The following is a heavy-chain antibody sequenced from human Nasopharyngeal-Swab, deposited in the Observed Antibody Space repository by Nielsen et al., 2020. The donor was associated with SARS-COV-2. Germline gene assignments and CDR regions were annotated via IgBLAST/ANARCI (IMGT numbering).Heavy chain of an antibody. CDR2: ISSSSSYI. CDR1: VFTFHNYN. J-gene: IGHJ4*02. Sequence: SCAASVFTFHNYNFNWVRQAPGKGLEWVSSISSSSSYIYYADSVKGRFTISRDNAKNSLYLQMNSLRAEDTAVYYCATSGGGYWAPFDYWGQGTLVTVSS. CDR3: ATSGGGYWAPFDY. V-gene: IGHV3-21*01. D-gene: IGHD2-21*02.